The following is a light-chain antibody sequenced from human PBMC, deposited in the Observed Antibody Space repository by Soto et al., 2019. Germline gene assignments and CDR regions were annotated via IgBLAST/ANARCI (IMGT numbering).Light chain of an antibody. J-gene: IGLJ1*01. CDR3: AAWDDSLNEV. CDR2: SNN. CDR1: SSNIGSNT. V-gene: IGLV1-44*01. Sequence: QSFLTRPPSASLTPGQRVTISCSGSSSNIGSNTVNCYQQLPGTAPKLLIYSNNQRPSGVPDRFSGSKSGTSASLAISGLQSEDEADYYCAAWDDSLNEVFGTGTKVTVL.